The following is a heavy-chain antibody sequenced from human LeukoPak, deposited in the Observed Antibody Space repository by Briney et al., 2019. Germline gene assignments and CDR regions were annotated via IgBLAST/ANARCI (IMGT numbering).Heavy chain of an antibody. Sequence: GESLKISCKSFGYSFTSYWIAWVRQMPGMGLEWMGAVYSGNSDTRHSPSFQGQVTISADRSISTAYLQWSSLKASNTAMYYCARGATTHDYWGQGTLVTVSS. J-gene: IGHJ4*02. V-gene: IGHV5-51*01. CDR1: GYSFTSYW. D-gene: IGHD1-1*01. CDR2: VYSGNSDT. CDR3: ARGATTHDY.